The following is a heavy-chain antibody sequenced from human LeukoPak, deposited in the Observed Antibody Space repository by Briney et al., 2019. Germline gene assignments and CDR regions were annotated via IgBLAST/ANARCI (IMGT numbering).Heavy chain of an antibody. Sequence: SETLSLTCTVSGGSISSSSYYWGWIRQPPGKGLEWIGSIYYSGSTYYNPSLKSRVTISVDTSKNQFSLKLSSVTAADTAVYYCARVADSSGYIYYYYYMDVWGKGTTVTVSS. CDR1: GGSISSSSYY. CDR2: IYYSGST. CDR3: ARVADSSGYIYYYYYMDV. D-gene: IGHD3-22*01. V-gene: IGHV4-39*07. J-gene: IGHJ6*03.